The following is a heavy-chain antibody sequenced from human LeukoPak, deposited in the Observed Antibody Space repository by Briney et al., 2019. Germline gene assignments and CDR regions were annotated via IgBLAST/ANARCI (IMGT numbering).Heavy chain of an antibody. CDR3: ARGQQQLSEIDY. D-gene: IGHD6-13*01. V-gene: IGHV4-39*07. CDR2: IFYTGRP. Sequence: SETLSLTCTVSGDSVNSGYDYWAWIRQPPGRGVEWIGTIFYTGRPFDNPSFRSRVTISVYTSKNQFSLKLSSVTAADTAVYYCARGQQQLSEIDYWGQGTLVTVSS. CDR1: GDSVNSGYDY. J-gene: IGHJ4*02.